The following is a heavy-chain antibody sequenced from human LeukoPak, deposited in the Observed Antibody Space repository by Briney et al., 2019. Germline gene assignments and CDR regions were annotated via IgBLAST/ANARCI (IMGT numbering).Heavy chain of an antibody. CDR1: GGTFSSYA. J-gene: IGHJ6*03. Sequence: GASVKVSCKASGGTFSSYAISWVRQAPGQGLEWMGGIIPIFGTANYAQKFQGRVTITAGESTSKAYMERSSLRSEDTAVYYCARATGNIGTPPPYYMDVWGKGTMVTVSS. CDR3: ARATGNIGTPPPYYMDV. CDR2: IIPIFGTA. D-gene: IGHD2/OR15-2a*01. V-gene: IGHV1-69*13.